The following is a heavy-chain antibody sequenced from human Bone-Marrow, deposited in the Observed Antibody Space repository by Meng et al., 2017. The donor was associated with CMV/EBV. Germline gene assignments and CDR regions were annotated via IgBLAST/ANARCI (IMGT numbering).Heavy chain of an antibody. CDR2: IYYSGST. J-gene: IGHJ6*02. CDR3: AGGSRITIFGVVIMNRMDV. V-gene: IGHV4-61*01. D-gene: IGHD3-3*01. CDR1: GGSVSSGSYY. Sequence: GSVRLSCTVSGGSVSSGSYYWSWIRQPPGKGLEWIGYIYYSGSTNYNPSLKSRVTISVDTSKNKFSLKLSSVTAADTAVYYCAGGSRITIFGVVIMNRMDVWGQGTTVTASS.